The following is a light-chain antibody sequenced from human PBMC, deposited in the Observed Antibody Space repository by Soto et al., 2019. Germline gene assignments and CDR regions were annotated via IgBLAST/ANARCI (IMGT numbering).Light chain of an antibody. CDR1: QGINNY. CDR3: QQLNSYPMT. Sequence: DIQLTQSPSFLSASVGDRVAITCRASQGINNYLAWYQQKAGKAPKLLIYAASTLQRGVPSRFSGSGSGTEFTLTISSLQPEDFATYYCQQLNSYPMTFGQGTRLEIK. J-gene: IGKJ5*01. V-gene: IGKV1-9*01. CDR2: AAS.